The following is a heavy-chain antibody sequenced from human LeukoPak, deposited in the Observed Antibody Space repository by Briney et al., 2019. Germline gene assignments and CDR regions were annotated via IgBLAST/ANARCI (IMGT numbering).Heavy chain of an antibody. CDR3: AREVIGLYAQQPGGWFDP. Sequence: GGSLRLSCAASGFTFSSYSMNWVRQAPGKGLEWVSYISSSSSTIYYADSVKGRFTISRDNAKNSLYLQMNSLRAEDTAVYYCAREVIGLYAQQPGGWFDPWGQGTLVTVSS. CDR2: ISSSSSTI. D-gene: IGHD6-13*01. J-gene: IGHJ5*02. V-gene: IGHV3-48*04. CDR1: GFTFSSYS.